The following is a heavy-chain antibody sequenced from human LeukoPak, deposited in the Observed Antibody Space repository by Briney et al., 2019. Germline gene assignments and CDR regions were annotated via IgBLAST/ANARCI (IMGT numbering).Heavy chain of an antibody. V-gene: IGHV4-34*01. CDR1: GGSFSGYY. D-gene: IGHD6-13*01. CDR3: ARRDSSSWYYMDV. CDR2: INHSGST. J-gene: IGHJ6*03. Sequence: PSETLSLTCAVYGGSFSGYYWSWIRQPPGKGLEWIGEINHSGSTSYNPSLKSRVTISVDTSKNQFSLKLSSVTAADTAVYYCARRDSSSWYYMDVWGKGTTVTVSS.